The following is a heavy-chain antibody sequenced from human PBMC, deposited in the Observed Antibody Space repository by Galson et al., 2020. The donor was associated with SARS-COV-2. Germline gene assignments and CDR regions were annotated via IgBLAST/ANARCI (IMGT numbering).Heavy chain of an antibody. D-gene: IGHD1-26*01. V-gene: IGHV4-31*03. J-gene: IGHJ3*02. CDR3: ARDSGYMVGATSAFDI. Sequence: TLSLTCTVSGGSISSNGYYWTWIRQHPGKGLEWIGYIYYSGSAYYSPSLKSRVTITVDTSKNQFSLKLTSVTAADTAVYYCARDSGYMVGATSAFDIWGQGTMVTVSS. CDR1: GGSISSNGYY. CDR2: IYYSGSA.